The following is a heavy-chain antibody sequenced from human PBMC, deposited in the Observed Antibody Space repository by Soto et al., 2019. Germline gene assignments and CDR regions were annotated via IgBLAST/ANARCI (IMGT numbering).Heavy chain of an antibody. V-gene: IGHV3-9*01. CDR2: ISWNSGSI. Sequence: GGSLRLSCAASGFTFDDYAMHWVRQAPGKGLEWVSGISWNSGSIGYADSVKGRFTISRDNAKNSLYLQMNSLRAEDTALYYCAKAPGPHIAVAGSDDAFDIWGQGTMVTVSS. J-gene: IGHJ3*02. CDR1: GFTFDDYA. D-gene: IGHD6-19*01. CDR3: AKAPGPHIAVAGSDDAFDI.